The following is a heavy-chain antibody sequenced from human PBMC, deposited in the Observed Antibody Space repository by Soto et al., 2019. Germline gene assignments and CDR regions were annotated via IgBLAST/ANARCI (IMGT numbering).Heavy chain of an antibody. Sequence: QVQLVQSGAEVQKPGSSVKVSCKASGGTFSSYTISWVRQAPGQGLEWMGRIIPILGIANYAQKFQGRVTITADKSTSTAYMELSSLRSEDTAVYYCARSEQWLAYYFDYWGQGTLVTVSS. CDR1: GGTFSSYT. V-gene: IGHV1-69*02. CDR3: ARSEQWLAYYFDY. CDR2: IIPILGIA. D-gene: IGHD6-19*01. J-gene: IGHJ4*02.